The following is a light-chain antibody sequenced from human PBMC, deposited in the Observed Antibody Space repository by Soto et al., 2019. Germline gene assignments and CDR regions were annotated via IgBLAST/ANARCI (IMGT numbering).Light chain of an antibody. Sequence: QPVLTQPPSVSGAPGQRVTISCTGSSSTIGAGYDVHWYQQLPGSAPKLLVYANSYRPSGVPDRFSGSKAGTSASLAITGLQAEDEADYYCQSYDSSLSGSRVFGGGTKLTVL. CDR1: SSTIGAGYD. CDR3: QSYDSSLSGSRV. CDR2: ANS. V-gene: IGLV1-40*01. J-gene: IGLJ3*02.